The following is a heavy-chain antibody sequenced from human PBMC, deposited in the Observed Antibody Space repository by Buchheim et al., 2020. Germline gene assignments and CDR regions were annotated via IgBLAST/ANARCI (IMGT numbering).Heavy chain of an antibody. V-gene: IGHV4-34*01. J-gene: IGHJ5*02. Sequence: QVQLQQWGAGLLKPSETLSLTCAVYGGSFSGYYWSWIRQPPGKGLEWIGEINHSGSTNYNPSLKSLVTISVDTSKNKFSLKLSSVTAADTAVYYCARGGGYCSGGSCGNWFDPWGQGTL. D-gene: IGHD2-15*01. CDR2: INHSGST. CDR3: ARGGGYCSGGSCGNWFDP. CDR1: GGSFSGYY.